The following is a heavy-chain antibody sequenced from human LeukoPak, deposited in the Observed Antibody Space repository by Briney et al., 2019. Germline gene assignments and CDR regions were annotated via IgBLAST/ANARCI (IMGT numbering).Heavy chain of an antibody. D-gene: IGHD7-27*01. V-gene: IGHV3-66*01. Sequence: GGSLRLSCAASGFTDSSNYMSWVRQAPGKGVEWGSVIYSGGTNYYADSVKGRFTISRGNSKKTLYPQVNSLRAEDTAVYYCARESGDDAFDIWGQGTMVTVSS. CDR2: IYSGGTN. CDR3: ARESGDDAFDI. CDR1: GFTDSSNY. J-gene: IGHJ3*02.